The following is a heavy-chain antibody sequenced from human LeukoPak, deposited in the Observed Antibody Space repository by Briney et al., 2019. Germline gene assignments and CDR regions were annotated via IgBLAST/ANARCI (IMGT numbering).Heavy chain of an antibody. CDR1: GFXFSSYR. D-gene: IGHD2-2*03. V-gene: IGHV3-48*02. CDR2: ISSSNTI. CDR3: ARDGYCSGTSCYHGYFQH. J-gene: IGHJ1*01. Sequence: PGGSLRLSCPASGFXFSSYRMNGVRQPPGKGREWVSVISSSNTIYYADSVKGRFIISRENDKNSLYLQMNSLRDEDTAVYYCARDGYCSGTSCYHGYFQHWGQGTLVTVSS.